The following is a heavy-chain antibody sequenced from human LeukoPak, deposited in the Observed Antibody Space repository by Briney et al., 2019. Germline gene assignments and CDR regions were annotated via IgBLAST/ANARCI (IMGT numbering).Heavy chain of an antibody. CDR2: ISSSSSDI. J-gene: IGHJ4*02. D-gene: IGHD4-17*01. CDR1: GFTFSSYS. CDR3: ARDIADGDYGRAFDY. V-gene: IGHV3-21*01. Sequence: GGSLRLSCAASGFTFSSYSINWVRQAPGKGLEWVSSISSSSSDIYYAGSVKGRFTISRDNAKNSLYLQMNSLRAEDTAMYHCARDIADGDYGRAFDYWGQGTLVTVSS.